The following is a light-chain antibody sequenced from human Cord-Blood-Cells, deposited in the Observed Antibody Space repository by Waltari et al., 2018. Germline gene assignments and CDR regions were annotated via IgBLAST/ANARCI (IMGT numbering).Light chain of an antibody. Sequence: QSALTQPASVSGSPGQSITISCTGTSSDVGSNNLVSWYQQHPGKAPKLMIYEGSNRPSGGSNRFSGSKSGNTASLTISGLQAEDEADYYCCSYAGSSTDVVFGGGTKLTVL. V-gene: IGLV2-23*01. CDR2: EGS. CDR1: SSDVGSNNL. J-gene: IGLJ2*01. CDR3: CSYAGSSTDVV.